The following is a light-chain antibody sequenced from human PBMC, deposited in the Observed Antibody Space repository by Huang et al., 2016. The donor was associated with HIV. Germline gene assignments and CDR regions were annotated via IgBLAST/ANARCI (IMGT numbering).Light chain of an antibody. Sequence: EIVLTQSPATLSLSPGERATLSCRASQCFHSYLAWYQQKPGQAPSRLIYDASNRATGFPASFSGSGSGTDFTLTISNLQSEDFAGYYCQQRSAWPLTFGGGTKVEI. CDR2: DAS. V-gene: IGKV3-11*01. J-gene: IGKJ4*01. CDR3: QQRSAWPLT. CDR1: QCFHSY.